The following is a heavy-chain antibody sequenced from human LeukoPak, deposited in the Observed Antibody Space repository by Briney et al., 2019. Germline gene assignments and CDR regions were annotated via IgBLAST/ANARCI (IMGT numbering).Heavy chain of an antibody. CDR3: ARGGITVVRGVIITPGDFDY. D-gene: IGHD3-10*01. V-gene: IGHV3-48*03. CDR2: ISSSGSTI. CDR1: GFTFSTFE. J-gene: IGHJ4*02. Sequence: PGGSLRLSCAASGFTFSTFEMNWVRQAPGKGLEWVSYISSSGSTIYYADSVKGRFTISRDNAKNLLYLQMNSLRADDTAVYYCARGGITVVRGVIITPGDFDYWGQGSLVTVSS.